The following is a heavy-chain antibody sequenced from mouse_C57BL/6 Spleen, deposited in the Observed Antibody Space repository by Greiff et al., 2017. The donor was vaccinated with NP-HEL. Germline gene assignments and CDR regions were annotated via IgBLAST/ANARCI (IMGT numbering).Heavy chain of an antibody. Sequence: VQLQQSGPELVKPGASVKISCKASGYAFSSSWMNWVKQRPGKGLEWIGRIYPGDGDTNYNGKFKGKATLTADKSSSTAYMQLSSLTSEDSAVCCLERGGSDYDWFAYWGQGTLVTVSA. J-gene: IGHJ3*01. CDR1: GYAFSSSW. D-gene: IGHD2-4*01. CDR3: ERGGSDYDWFAY. V-gene: IGHV1-82*01. CDR2: IYPGDGDT.